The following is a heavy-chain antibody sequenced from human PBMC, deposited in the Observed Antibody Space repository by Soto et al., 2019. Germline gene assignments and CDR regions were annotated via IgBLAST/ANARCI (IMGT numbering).Heavy chain of an antibody. J-gene: IGHJ4*02. CDR1: GFTFSGSA. CDR2: IRSKGNSYAT. CDR3: TRHLADY. D-gene: IGHD3-16*01. Sequence: EVQLVESGGGLVQPGGSLKLSCAASGFTFSGSAMHWVRQASGKGLEWVGRIRSKGNSYATAYAASVEGRFTISRDDSKTTAYLQMSSLKTEDTAVYYCTRHLADYWGRGTLVTVSS. V-gene: IGHV3-73*01.